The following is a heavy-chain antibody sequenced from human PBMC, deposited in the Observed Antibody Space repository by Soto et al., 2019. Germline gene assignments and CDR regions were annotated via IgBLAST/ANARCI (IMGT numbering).Heavy chain of an antibody. Sequence: ASVRVSCKASGGTFNSYAISWVRQAPGQGLEWMGRIIPIFGTANYAQKFQGRVTITADESTSTAYMELSSMRSEDTAVYYCARGGEYYDYVWGSYRLLDYWGQGTLVTVSS. V-gene: IGHV1-69*13. CDR2: IIPIFGTA. J-gene: IGHJ4*02. CDR3: ARGGEYYDYVWGSYRLLDY. D-gene: IGHD3-16*02. CDR1: GGTFNSYA.